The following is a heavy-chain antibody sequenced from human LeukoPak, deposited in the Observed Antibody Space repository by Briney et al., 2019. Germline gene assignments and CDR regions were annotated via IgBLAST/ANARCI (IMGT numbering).Heavy chain of an antibody. CDR2: XSSGSSTI. Sequence: RLSCXASGLTFXXXSMNWVRQAXGXGLXWVSXXSSGSSTIYYADSVKGRFTISRDNSKNTLYLQMNSLRAEDTAVYYCAKSYDSSGXXXVDYWGQGTLVXXXS. J-gene: IGHJ4*02. CDR1: GLTFXXXS. CDR3: AKSYDSSGXXXVDY. D-gene: IGHD3-22*01. V-gene: IGHV3-48*01.